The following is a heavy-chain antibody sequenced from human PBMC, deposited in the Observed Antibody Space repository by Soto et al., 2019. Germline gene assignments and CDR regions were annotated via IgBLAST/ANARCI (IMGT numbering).Heavy chain of an antibody. D-gene: IGHD2-8*01. CDR2: ISDNSSVI. CDR3: ARDRDAYCSKGICSGPYFDY. CDR1: GFTFSTYI. V-gene: IGHV3-48*02. J-gene: IGHJ4*02. Sequence: PGGSLRLSCAASGFTFSTYIINWVRQAPGKGLEWISYISDNSSVIYYADAVKGRFTISRDNAKNSLYLQMNSLRDEDTAVYYCARDRDAYCSKGICSGPYFDYWGQGTLVTVS.